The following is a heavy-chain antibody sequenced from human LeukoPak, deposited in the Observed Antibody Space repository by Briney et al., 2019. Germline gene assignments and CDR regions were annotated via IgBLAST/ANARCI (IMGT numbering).Heavy chain of an antibody. Sequence: SETLSLTCAVYGGSFSGYYWSWIRQPPGKGLEWIGEINHSGSTNYNPSLKSRVTISVDTSKNQFSLKLSSVTAADTAVYYCARGPCYYDSSGYYNYYYYGMDVWGQGTTVTVSS. CDR1: GGSFSGYY. J-gene: IGHJ6*02. V-gene: IGHV4-34*01. CDR2: INHSGST. CDR3: ARGPCYYDSSGYYNYYYYGMDV. D-gene: IGHD3-22*01.